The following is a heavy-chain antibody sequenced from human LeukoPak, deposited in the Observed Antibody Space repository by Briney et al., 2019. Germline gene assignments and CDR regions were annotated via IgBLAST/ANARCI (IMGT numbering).Heavy chain of an antibody. CDR1: GFTFSSYS. V-gene: IGHV3-21*01. J-gene: IGHJ4*02. CDR3: ARERETPWVRSDY. D-gene: IGHD3-22*01. Sequence: GGSLRLSCAASGFTFSSYSMNWLRQAPGKGLEWVSSISSSSSYIYYADAVKGRFTISRDNAKNSLYLQMNSLRAEDTAVYYCARERETPWVRSDYWGQGTLVTVSS. CDR2: ISSSSSYI.